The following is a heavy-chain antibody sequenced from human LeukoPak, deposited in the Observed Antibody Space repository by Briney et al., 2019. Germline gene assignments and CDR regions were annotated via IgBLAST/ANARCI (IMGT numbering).Heavy chain of an antibody. CDR1: GYSFTSYW. D-gene: IGHD3-9*01. V-gene: IGHV5-51*01. CDR3: ATIDYDNGGC. CDR2: IFPSDSDT. J-gene: IGHJ4*02. Sequence: GESLKISCKASGYSFTSYWIGWVRQMPGKGLEWMGIIFPSDSDTRYSPSFQGQVTISADKSITTASLQWSSLKASDTAMYYCATIDYDNGGCWGQGTLVTVSS.